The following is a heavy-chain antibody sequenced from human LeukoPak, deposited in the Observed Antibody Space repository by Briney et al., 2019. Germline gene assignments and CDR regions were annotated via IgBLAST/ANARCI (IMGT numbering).Heavy chain of an antibody. CDR2: ISDSGSLT. CDR3: AKDARRTSGWYFFDC. Sequence: GRSLRLSCSASGFAFSSQAMGWVRQAPGKGLEWVSVISDSGSLTYYADSVKGRFTISRDNSKNALFLQMSSLRAEDTAVYYCAKDARRTSGWYFFDCWGQGTLVTVSS. D-gene: IGHD6-19*01. V-gene: IGHV3-23*01. CDR1: GFAFSSQA. J-gene: IGHJ4*02.